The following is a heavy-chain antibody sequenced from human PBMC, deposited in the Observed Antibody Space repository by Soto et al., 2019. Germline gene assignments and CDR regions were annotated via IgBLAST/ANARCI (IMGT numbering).Heavy chain of an antibody. D-gene: IGHD3-10*01. V-gene: IGHV4-34*01. CDR2: INHSGST. CDR1: GGSFSGYY. CDR3: APPPDYGSGSYSLGY. Sequence: SETLSLTCAVYGGSFSGYYWSWIRQPPGKGLEWIGEINHSGSTNYNPSLKSRVTISVDTSKNQFSLKLSSVTAADTAVYYYAPPPDYGSGSYSLGYWGQGTLVTVSS. J-gene: IGHJ4*02.